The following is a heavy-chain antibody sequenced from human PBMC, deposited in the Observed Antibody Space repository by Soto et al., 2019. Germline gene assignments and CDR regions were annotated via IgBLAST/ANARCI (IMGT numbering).Heavy chain of an antibody. D-gene: IGHD5-18*01. J-gene: IGHJ6*02. Sequence: QVQLVQSGAEVKKPGSSVKVSCKASGGTFSSYAISWVRQAPGQGLEWMGGIIPIFGTATYAQKFQGRVTITSDESTSTPYMELSSLRSEHTAVYYCARDVDTAMARYYYYYGMDVWGQGTTVTVSS. V-gene: IGHV1-69*05. CDR2: IIPIFGTA. CDR1: GGTFSSYA. CDR3: ARDVDTAMARYYYYYGMDV.